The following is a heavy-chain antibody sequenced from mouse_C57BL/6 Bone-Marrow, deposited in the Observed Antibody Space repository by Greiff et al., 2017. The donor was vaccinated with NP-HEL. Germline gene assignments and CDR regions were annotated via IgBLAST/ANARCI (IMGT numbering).Heavy chain of an antibody. CDR3: ARGPLTTVVATEYFDV. CDR2: ISNGGGST. D-gene: IGHD1-1*01. J-gene: IGHJ1*03. CDR1: GFTFSDYY. Sequence: EVQRVESGGGLVQPGGSLKLSCAASGFTFSDYYMYWVRQTPEKRLEWVAYISNGGGSTYYPDTVKGRFTISRDNAKNTLYLQMSRLKSEDTAMYYCARGPLTTVVATEYFDVWGTGTTVTVSS. V-gene: IGHV5-12*01.